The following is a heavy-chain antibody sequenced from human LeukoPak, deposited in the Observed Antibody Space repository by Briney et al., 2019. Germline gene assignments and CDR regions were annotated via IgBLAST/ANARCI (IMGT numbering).Heavy chain of an antibody. Sequence: GGSLRLSCAGSGFTFSSFEMDWVRRAPGKGLEWISHIGPSGSAINYADSVKGRFTIPRDNAKNSLYLQMNSLSTEDTAVYYCATLELRASLDYWGQGTLVTVSS. CDR1: GFTFSSFE. J-gene: IGHJ4*02. V-gene: IGHV3-48*03. CDR2: IGPSGSAI. CDR3: ATLELRASLDY. D-gene: IGHD1-7*01.